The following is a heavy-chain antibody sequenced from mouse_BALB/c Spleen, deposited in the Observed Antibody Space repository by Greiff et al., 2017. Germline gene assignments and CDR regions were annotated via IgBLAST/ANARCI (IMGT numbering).Heavy chain of an antibody. D-gene: IGHD3-1*01. CDR2: IYPGDGDT. J-gene: IGHJ2*01. CDR3: ARFGTYYFDY. CDR1: GYTFTSYW. V-gene: IGHV1-87*01. Sequence: VKLMESGAELARPGASVKLSCKASGYTFTSYWMQWVKQRPGQGLEWIGAIYPGDGDTRYTQKFKGKATLTADKSSSTAYMQLSSLASEDSAVYYCARFGTYYFDYWGQGTTLTVSS.